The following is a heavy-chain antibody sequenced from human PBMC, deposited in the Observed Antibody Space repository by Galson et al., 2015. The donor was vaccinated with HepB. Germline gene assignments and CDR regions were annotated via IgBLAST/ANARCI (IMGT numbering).Heavy chain of an antibody. J-gene: IGHJ4*02. D-gene: IGHD2-21*02. Sequence: SLRLSCAASGFTFNSNGMHWVRQTPGKGLEWVAVIWYDGSNKYYADSVKGRFTISRDNSKNTLYLQMNSLRAEDSAVYYCARELCGGDCLVDYWGQGTLVTVSS. V-gene: IGHV3-33*01. CDR2: IWYDGSNK. CDR3: ARELCGGDCLVDY. CDR1: GFTFNSNG.